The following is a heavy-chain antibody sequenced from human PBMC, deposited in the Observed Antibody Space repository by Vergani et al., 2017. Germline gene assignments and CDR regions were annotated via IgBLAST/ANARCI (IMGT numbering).Heavy chain of an antibody. J-gene: IGHJ4*02. V-gene: IGHV4-34*01. CDR1: GGSFSVYY. CDR3: ARMAQWLVSRGYFDY. D-gene: IGHD6-19*01. Sequence: QVQLQQWGAGLLKPSETLSLTCAVYGGSFSVYYWSWIRQPPGKGLEWIGEINHSGSTNYNPSLKSRVTISVDTSKNQFSLKLSSVTAADTAVYYCARMAQWLVSRGYFDYWSQGTLVTVSS. CDR2: INHSGST.